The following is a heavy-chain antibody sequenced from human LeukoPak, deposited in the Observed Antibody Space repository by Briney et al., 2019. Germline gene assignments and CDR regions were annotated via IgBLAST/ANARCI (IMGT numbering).Heavy chain of an antibody. CDR2: IFPVFGTP. Sequence: SVKVSCKASGGTFNNFAICWVRQAPGQGLEWMGGIFPVFGTPTYAQKFQGRVTITADESTRTAHMELSSLRSDDTAVYYCARDYCSGGSCYELDYWGQGTLVTVSS. V-gene: IGHV1-69*13. J-gene: IGHJ4*02. CDR1: GGTFNNFA. CDR3: ARDYCSGGSCYELDY. D-gene: IGHD2-15*01.